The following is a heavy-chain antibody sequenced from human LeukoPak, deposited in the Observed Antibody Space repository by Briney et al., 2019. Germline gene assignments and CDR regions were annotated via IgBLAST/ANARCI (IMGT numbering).Heavy chain of an antibody. J-gene: IGHJ6*03. V-gene: IGHV4-59*01. CDR1: GGSISSYY. CDR2: IYYSGST. D-gene: IGHD3-9*01. CDR3: ARNRGVLRYFDWLYYYYYMDV. Sequence: SETLSLTCTVSGGSISSYYWSWIRQPPGKGLEWIGYIYYSGSTNYNPSLKSRVTISVDTSKNQFSLKLSSVTAADTAVYYCARNRGVLRYFDWLYYYYYMDVWGKGTTVTISS.